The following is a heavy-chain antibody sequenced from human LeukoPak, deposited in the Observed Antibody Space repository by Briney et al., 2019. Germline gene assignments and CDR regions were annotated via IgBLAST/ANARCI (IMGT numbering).Heavy chain of an antibody. Sequence: ASVKVSCKASGYTFTGYYMHWVRQAPGQGLEWVGWINPNSGGTNYAQKFQGRVTMTRDTSISTAYMELSRLRSDDTAVYYCACFRDYYDSSGYSYFDYWGQGTLVTVSS. CDR2: INPNSGGT. CDR3: ACFRDYYDSSGYSYFDY. V-gene: IGHV1-2*02. J-gene: IGHJ4*02. CDR1: GYTFTGYY. D-gene: IGHD3-22*01.